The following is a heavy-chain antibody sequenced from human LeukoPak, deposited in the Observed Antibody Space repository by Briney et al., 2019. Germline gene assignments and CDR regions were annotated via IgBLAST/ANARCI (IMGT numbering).Heavy chain of an antibody. Sequence: GGSLRLSCAASGFTVSSNYMSWVRQAPGKGLEWVSVIYSGGSTYYADSVKGRFTISRDNSKNTLYLQMNSLRAEDTAVYYCARAGPHSGGYRLPVPILGPFDPWGQGTLVTVSS. D-gene: IGHD3-10*01. CDR3: ARAGPHSGGYRLPVPILGPFDP. CDR2: IYSGGST. J-gene: IGHJ5*02. CDR1: GFTVSSNY. V-gene: IGHV3-53*01.